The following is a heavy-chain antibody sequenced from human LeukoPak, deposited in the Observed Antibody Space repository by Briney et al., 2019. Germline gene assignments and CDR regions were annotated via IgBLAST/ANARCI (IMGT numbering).Heavy chain of an antibody. J-gene: IGHJ5*02. V-gene: IGHV1-18*01. CDR2: ISAYNGNT. Sequence: WASVKVSCKASGYTFTSYGISWVRQAPGQGLEWMGWISAYNGNTNYAQKLQGRVTITTDTSTSTAYMELRSLRSEDTAVYYCARDNVVVPAATQVGYNWFDPWGQGTLVTVSS. CDR1: GYTFTSYG. CDR3: ARDNVVVPAATQVGYNWFDP. D-gene: IGHD2-2*01.